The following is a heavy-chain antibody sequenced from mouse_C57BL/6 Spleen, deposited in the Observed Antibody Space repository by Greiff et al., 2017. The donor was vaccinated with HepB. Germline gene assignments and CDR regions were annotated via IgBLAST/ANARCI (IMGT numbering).Heavy chain of an antibody. V-gene: IGHV1-80*01. CDR1: GYAFSSYW. CDR2: IYPGDGDT. J-gene: IGHJ2*01. D-gene: IGHD1-1*01. Sequence: VQLQESGAELVKPGASVKISCKASGYAFSSYWMNWVKQRPGKGLEWIGQIYPGDGDTNYNGKFKGKATLTADKSSSTAYMQLSSLTSEDSAVYFCARPDGSSYGYFDYWGQGTTLTVSS. CDR3: ARPDGSSYGYFDY.